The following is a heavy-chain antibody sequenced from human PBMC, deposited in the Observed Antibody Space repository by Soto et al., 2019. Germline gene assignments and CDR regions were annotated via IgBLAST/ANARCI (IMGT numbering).Heavy chain of an antibody. CDR3: ARDWGSITTEAYYYYGMDV. J-gene: IGHJ6*02. CDR1: GGTFSSYA. D-gene: IGHD3-3*01. V-gene: IGHV1-69*01. Sequence: QVQLVQSGAEVKKPGSSVKVSCKASGGTFSSYAISWVRQAPGQGLEWMGGIIPIFGTANYAQKFQGRVTITADESTSTAYMELSSLRSEDTAVYYCARDWGSITTEAYYYYGMDVWGRGTTVTVSS. CDR2: IIPIFGTA.